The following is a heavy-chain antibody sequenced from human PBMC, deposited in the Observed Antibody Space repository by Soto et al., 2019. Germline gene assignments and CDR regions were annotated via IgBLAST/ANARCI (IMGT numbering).Heavy chain of an antibody. CDR1: GYTFTSYG. V-gene: IGHV1-18*01. J-gene: IGHJ4*02. CDR2: ISAYNGNT. Sequence: ASVKVSCKASGYTFTSYGISWVRQAPGQGLEWMGWISAYNGNTNYAQKLQGRVTMTTDTSTSTAYMELRSLRSDDTAVYYCARTDIVVVPAAILDYWGQGTLVTVSS. CDR3: ARTDIVVVPAAILDY. D-gene: IGHD2-2*01.